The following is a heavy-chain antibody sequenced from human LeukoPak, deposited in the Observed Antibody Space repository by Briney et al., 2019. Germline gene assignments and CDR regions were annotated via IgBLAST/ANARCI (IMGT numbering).Heavy chain of an antibody. Sequence: PGGSLRLSCVASGFTFSSDAQNWVRQAPGKGLEWVSSIRGSDGSTYYADSVKGRFTISRDNAKNSLYLQMNSLRAEDTAVYYCASAVLLWFGGYPDYWGQGTLVTVSS. CDR3: ASAVLLWFGGYPDY. J-gene: IGHJ4*02. D-gene: IGHD3-10*01. CDR2: IRGSDGST. CDR1: GFTFSSDA. V-gene: IGHV3-23*01.